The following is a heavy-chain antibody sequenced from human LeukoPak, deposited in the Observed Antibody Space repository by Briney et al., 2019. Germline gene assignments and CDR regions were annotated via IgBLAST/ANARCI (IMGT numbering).Heavy chain of an antibody. Sequence: GGSLRLSCAASGFTFSSYAMHWVRQAPGKGLEWVAVISYDGSNKYYADSVKGRFTISRDNSKNTLYLQMNSLRAEGTAVYYCARRSASGWYFLDYWGQGTLVTVSS. CDR2: ISYDGSNK. CDR3: ARRSASGWYFLDY. D-gene: IGHD6-19*01. J-gene: IGHJ4*02. CDR1: GFTFSSYA. V-gene: IGHV3-30*04.